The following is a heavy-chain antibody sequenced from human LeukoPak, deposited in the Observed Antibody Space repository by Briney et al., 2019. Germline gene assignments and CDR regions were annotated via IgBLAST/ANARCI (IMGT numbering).Heavy chain of an antibody. CDR1: GGSFSGYY. V-gene: IGHV4-34*01. J-gene: IGHJ4*02. Sequence: SSETLSLTCAVYGGSFSGYYWGWIRQPPRKGLEWIGEINHSGSTNYNPSLKSRVTISVDTSKNQFSLKLSSVTAADTAVYYCARDLKDIVVVPAAKGYWGQGTLVTVSS. CDR2: INHSGST. D-gene: IGHD2-2*01. CDR3: ARDLKDIVVVPAAKGY.